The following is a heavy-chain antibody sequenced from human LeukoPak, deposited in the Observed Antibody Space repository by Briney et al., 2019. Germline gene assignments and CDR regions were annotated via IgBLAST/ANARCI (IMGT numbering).Heavy chain of an antibody. CDR3: AREPRGAGAGFDY. CDR2: IYYSGST. Sequence: PSETVSLTCTVSGGSISSYYWSWIRQPPGKGLEWIGYIYYSGSTNYNPSLKSRVTISVDTSKNQFSLQPNSVTPEDTAVYYCAREPRGAGAGFDYWGQGTLVTVSS. D-gene: IGHD3-16*01. CDR1: GGSISSYY. J-gene: IGHJ4*02. V-gene: IGHV4-59*12.